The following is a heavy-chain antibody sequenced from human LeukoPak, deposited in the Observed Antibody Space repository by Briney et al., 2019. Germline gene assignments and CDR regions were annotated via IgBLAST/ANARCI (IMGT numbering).Heavy chain of an antibody. Sequence: GGSLRLSCAASGFTFFSYTMNWVRQAPGKGLEWVSSISSTRSYIYYADSVKGRFTISRDNAKNSLYLQMNSLRAEDTAVYYCARDLSGVAGYTYGRGIDYWGQGTLVTVSS. J-gene: IGHJ4*02. D-gene: IGHD5-18*01. CDR2: ISSTRSYI. CDR3: ARDLSGVAGYTYGRGIDY. V-gene: IGHV3-21*01. CDR1: GFTFFSYT.